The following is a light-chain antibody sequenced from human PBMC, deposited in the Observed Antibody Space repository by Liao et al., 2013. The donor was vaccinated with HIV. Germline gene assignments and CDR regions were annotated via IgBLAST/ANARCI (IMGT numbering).Light chain of an antibody. J-gene: IGLJ3*02. CDR1: KLGGVNT. Sequence: GSVAPDETASITCSGDKLGGVNTACWYQQKPGQSPVLIIFQDNKRPSGIPERFSASNSGSTATLTISGTQATDEADYYCQAWVRPTWVFGGGTKLTVL. CDR2: QDN. CDR3: QAWVRPTWV. V-gene: IGLV3-1*01.